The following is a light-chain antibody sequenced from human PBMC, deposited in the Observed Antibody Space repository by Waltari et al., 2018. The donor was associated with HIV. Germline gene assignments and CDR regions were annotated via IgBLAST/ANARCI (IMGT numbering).Light chain of an antibody. V-gene: IGKV3-15*01. J-gene: IGKJ1*01. CDR2: GPS. CDR1: QSVSNN. CDR3: QQYNEWPRT. Sequence: EIVLTQSPAPLSVSPGERATLSCRASQSVSNNLAWYQQKPGQAPRLLIYGPSTMATGTPARFSASGSGTEFTLTISSLQSEDFAIYYCQQYNEWPRTFGQGTKVEIK.